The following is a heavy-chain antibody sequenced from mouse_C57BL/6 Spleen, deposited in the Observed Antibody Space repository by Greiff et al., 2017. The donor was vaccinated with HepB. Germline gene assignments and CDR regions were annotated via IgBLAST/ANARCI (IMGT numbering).Heavy chain of an antibody. D-gene: IGHD2-5*01. J-gene: IGHJ3*01. CDR2: IRNKANGYTT. CDR1: GFTFTDYY. Sequence: EVMLVESGGGLVQPGGSLSLSCAASGFTFTDYYMSWVRQPPGKALEWLGFIRNKANGYTTEYSASVKDRFTISRDNSQSILYLQMNALRAEDSATYYCARSYYSNYGFAYWGQGTLVTVSA. V-gene: IGHV7-3*01. CDR3: ARSYYSNYGFAY.